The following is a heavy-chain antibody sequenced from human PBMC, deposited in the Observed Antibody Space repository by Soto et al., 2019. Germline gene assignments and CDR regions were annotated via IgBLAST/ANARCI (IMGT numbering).Heavy chain of an antibody. CDR2: VKSRGDGGTT. CDR1: GFIFSKAW. J-gene: IGHJ4*02. D-gene: IGHD3-10*01. CDR3: ATDRSYSVSKTFDY. Sequence: EVQLVESGGGFVKPGGSLRLSCAASGFIFSKAWMNWVRQAPGKGLEWVGRVKSRGDGGTTDYATPVQGRFTISRDDSEYTLYLQINSLKIEDTAVYYCATDRSYSVSKTFDYWGQGSLVTVSS. V-gene: IGHV3-15*07.